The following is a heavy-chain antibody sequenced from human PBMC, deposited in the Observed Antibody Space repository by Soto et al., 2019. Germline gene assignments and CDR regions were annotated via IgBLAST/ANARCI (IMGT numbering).Heavy chain of an antibody. V-gene: IGHV3-49*03. Sequence: GGSLSLSCTACGFTFGDYSISWFRLAPRKGLEWVGFIRSKACGGTTESAASLKGRFTISRDDSKSIAHLQMNRLKTEDTAVYYCTGVVDCGDYADYWGQGTLVTVSS. CDR3: TGVVDCGDYADY. CDR2: IRSKACGGTT. CDR1: GFTFGDYS. D-gene: IGHD4-17*01. J-gene: IGHJ4*02.